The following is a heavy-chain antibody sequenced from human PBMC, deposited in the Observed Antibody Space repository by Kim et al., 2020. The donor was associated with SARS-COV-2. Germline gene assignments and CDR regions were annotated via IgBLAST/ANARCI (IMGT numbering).Heavy chain of an antibody. CDR2: ISYDGSNK. V-gene: IGHV3-30*04. D-gene: IGHD4-17*01. CDR3: ARSHYGSYYDYGMDV. CDR1: GFTFNSYA. Sequence: GGSLRLSCAASGFTFNSYAMHWVRQAPGKGLEWVAVISYDGSNKYYADSVKGRFTISRDNSKNTLYLQMTSLRAEDTAVYYCARSHYGSYYDYGMDVWGQGTTVTVSS. J-gene: IGHJ6*02.